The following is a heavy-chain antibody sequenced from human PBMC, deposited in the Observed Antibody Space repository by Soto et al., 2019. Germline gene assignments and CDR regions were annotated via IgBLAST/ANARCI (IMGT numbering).Heavy chain of an antibody. D-gene: IGHD1-26*01. CDR3: ASPLYSGSYYGLYY. Sequence: QVQLVESGGGVVQPGRSLRLSCAASGFTFSSYAMHWVRQAPGKGLEWVAVISYDGSNKYYADSVKGRFTISRDNSKNTLYLQMNSLSAEDTAVYYCASPLYSGSYYGLYYWGQGTLVTVSS. CDR2: ISYDGSNK. J-gene: IGHJ4*02. CDR1: GFTFSSYA. V-gene: IGHV3-30-3*01.